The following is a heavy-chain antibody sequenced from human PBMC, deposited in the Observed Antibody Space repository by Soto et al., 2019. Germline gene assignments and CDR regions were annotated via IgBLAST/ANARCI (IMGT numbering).Heavy chain of an antibody. Sequence: PGGSLRLSCAASGFSFSSYAMSWVRQATGKGPEWVSSMTAGGGSTYHADSVKGRFTISRDNSKNTLYPQMNSLRAEDTAVYYCAKECYGSGTDYFYGMGVRGQGTTVTVSS. V-gene: IGHV3-23*01. CDR3: AKECYGSGTDYFYGMGV. J-gene: IGHJ6*02. CDR1: GFSFSSYA. D-gene: IGHD3-10*01. CDR2: MTAGGGST.